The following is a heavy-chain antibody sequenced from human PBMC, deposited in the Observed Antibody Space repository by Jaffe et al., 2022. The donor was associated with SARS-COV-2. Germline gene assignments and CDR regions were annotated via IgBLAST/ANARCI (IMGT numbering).Heavy chain of an antibody. J-gene: IGHJ5*02. CDR1: GFTFSSYG. CDR2: IWYDGSNK. D-gene: IGHD1-7*01. V-gene: IGHV3-33*01. CDR3: ARDTGTTNNWFDP. Sequence: QVQLVESGGGVVQPGRSLRLSCAASGFTFSSYGMHWVRQAPGKGLEWVAVIWYDGSNKYYADSVKGRFTISRDNSKNTLYLQMNSLRAEDTAVYYCARDTGTTNNWFDPWGQGTLVTVSS.